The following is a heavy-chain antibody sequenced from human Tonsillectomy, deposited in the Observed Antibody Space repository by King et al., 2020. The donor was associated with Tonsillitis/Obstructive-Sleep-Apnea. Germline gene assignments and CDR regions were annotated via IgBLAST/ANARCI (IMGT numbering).Heavy chain of an antibody. CDR3: ASSGVGGWFDP. D-gene: IGHD2-15*01. Sequence: DVQLVESGGGLVQPGGSLRVSCAASGFTFSSYEMNWVRQAPGKGLEWVSYISSSGSTIYYADSVRGRFTNSRDNAKNSLYLQMNSGRAEDAAVYHGASSGVGGWFDPWGQGTLVTAAS. CDR1: GFTFSSYE. CDR2: ISSSGSTI. V-gene: IGHV3-48*03. J-gene: IGHJ5*02.